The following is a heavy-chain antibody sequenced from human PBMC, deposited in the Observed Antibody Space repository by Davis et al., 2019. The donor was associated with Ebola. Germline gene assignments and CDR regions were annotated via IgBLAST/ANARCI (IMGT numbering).Heavy chain of an antibody. V-gene: IGHV1-2*02. CDR3: ARDGWDCSSTSCYFPGATRDWFDP. CDR2: ISAYNGNT. CDR1: GYTFTGYH. D-gene: IGHD2-2*01. J-gene: IGHJ5*02. Sequence: ASVKVSCKASGYTFTGYHMHWVRQAPGQGLEWMGWISAYNGNTNYAQKLQGRVTMTRDTSISTAYMELSRLRSDDTAVYYCARDGWDCSSTSCYFPGATRDWFDPWGQGTLVTVSS.